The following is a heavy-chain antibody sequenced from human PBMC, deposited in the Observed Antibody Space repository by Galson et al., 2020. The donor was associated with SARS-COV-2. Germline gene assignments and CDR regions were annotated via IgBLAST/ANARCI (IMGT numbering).Heavy chain of an antibody. J-gene: IGHJ5*02. CDR1: GFTFSSYA. CDR3: ARWTGGGFDP. V-gene: IGHV3-30-3*01. CDR2: ISYDGSNK. D-gene: IGHD2-8*02. Sequence: GESLKISCAASGFTFSSYAMHWVRQAPGKGLEWVAVISYDGSNKYYADSVKGRFTISRDNSKNTLYLQMNSLRAEDTAVYYCARWTGGGFDPWGQGTLVTVSS.